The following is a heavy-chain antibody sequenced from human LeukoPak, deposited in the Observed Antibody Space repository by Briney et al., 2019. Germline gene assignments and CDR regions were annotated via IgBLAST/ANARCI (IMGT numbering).Heavy chain of an antibody. CDR2: ISAYNGNT. J-gene: IGHJ6*03. D-gene: IGHD3-3*01. Sequence: ASVKVSCKASGYAFTSYGISWVRQAPGQGLEWMGWISAYNGNTNYAQKLQGRVTMTTDTSTSTAYMELRSLRSDDTAVYYCARESYDFWSGYHPLGTRHMDVWGKGTTVTVSS. CDR3: ARESYDFWSGYHPLGTRHMDV. V-gene: IGHV1-18*01. CDR1: GYAFTSYG.